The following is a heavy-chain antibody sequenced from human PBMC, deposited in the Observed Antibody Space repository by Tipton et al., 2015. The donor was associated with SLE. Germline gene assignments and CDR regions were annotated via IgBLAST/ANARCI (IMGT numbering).Heavy chain of an antibody. Sequence: TLSLTCAVYGGSFSGYYWSWIRQPPGKGLEWIGYIYYSGSTNYNPSLKSRVTISVDTSKNQFSLKLSSVTAADTAVYYCARASYYYDSSGYGYWGQGTLVTVSS. D-gene: IGHD3-22*01. CDR1: GGSFSGYY. J-gene: IGHJ4*02. CDR3: ARASYYYDSSGYGY. CDR2: IYYSGST. V-gene: IGHV4-59*01.